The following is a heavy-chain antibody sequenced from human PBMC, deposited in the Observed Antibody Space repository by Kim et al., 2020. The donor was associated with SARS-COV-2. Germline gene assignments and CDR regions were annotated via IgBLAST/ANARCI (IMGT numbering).Heavy chain of an antibody. CDR2: IYYSGST. CDR1: GCSISSSSYY. Sequence: SETLSLTCTVSGCSISSSSYYWGWIRQPPGKGLEWIGSIYYSGSTYYNPSLKSRVTISVDTSKNQFSLKLSSVTAADTAVYYCARDRPWVGATILYGMDVWGQVTTVNVSS. D-gene: IGHD1-26*01. J-gene: IGHJ6*01. V-gene: IGHV4-39*07. CDR3: ARDRPWVGATILYGMDV.